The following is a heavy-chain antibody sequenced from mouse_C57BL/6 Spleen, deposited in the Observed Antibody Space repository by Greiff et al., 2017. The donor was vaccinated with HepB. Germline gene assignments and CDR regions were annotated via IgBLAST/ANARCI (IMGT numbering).Heavy chain of an antibody. D-gene: IGHD2-3*01. CDR2: IDPETGGT. Sequence: VKLMESGAELARPGASVKMSCKASGYTFTDYEMHWVKQTPVHGLEWIGAIDPETGGTAYNQKFKGKAILTADKSSSTAYMELRSLTSEDSAVYYCTRSDDGYYRYWFAYWGQGTLVTVSA. V-gene: IGHV1-15*01. CDR3: TRSDDGYYRYWFAY. J-gene: IGHJ3*01. CDR1: GYTFTDYE.